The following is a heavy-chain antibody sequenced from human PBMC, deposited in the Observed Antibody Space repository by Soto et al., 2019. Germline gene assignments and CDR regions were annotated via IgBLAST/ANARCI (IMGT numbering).Heavy chain of an antibody. J-gene: IGHJ4*02. D-gene: IGHD3-9*01. Sequence: GGPLIVSGSATGWTFNRHGRHWFRLSPGKGLEWVAGIWYDGSNTFYVDSVKGRFTISRDNSKNMVYLQMNSLRAEDTAVYYCVRDHVPYFDWSYPFCFDYWGQGALFTVSS. CDR1: GWTFNRHG. CDR3: VRDHVPYFDWSYPFCFDY. V-gene: IGHV3-33*01. CDR2: IWYDGSNT.